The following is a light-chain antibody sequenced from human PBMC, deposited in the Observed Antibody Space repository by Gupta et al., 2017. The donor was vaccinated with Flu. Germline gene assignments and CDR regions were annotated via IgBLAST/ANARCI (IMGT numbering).Light chain of an antibody. CDR3: QQTCSSPWT. Sequence: DMEMAQSPSSLSASLGDRVTITCRSSRPIYTCLNWYQRKLGTAPKLLIYAASSLQSGVPSRFSGSGSGTHFTLTINSLQPEDFATYYCQQTCSSPWTFGQGTQVEIK. CDR2: AAS. V-gene: IGKV1-39*01. CDR1: RPIYTC. J-gene: IGKJ1*01.